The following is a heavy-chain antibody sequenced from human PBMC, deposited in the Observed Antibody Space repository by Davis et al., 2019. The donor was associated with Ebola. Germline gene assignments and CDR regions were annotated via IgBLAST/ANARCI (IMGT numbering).Heavy chain of an antibody. CDR2: IKQGGDER. D-gene: IGHD1-26*01. CDR1: GFTFSSYW. CDR3: VRVYSGSYDP. V-gene: IGHV3-7*01. J-gene: IGHJ5*02. Sequence: GESLKISRAASGFTFSSYWMSWVRQAPGKGLEWVANIKQGGDERYYVDSVKGRFIISRDDAKNSLYLQMNSLRAEDTAVYYCVRVYSGSYDPWGQGTLVTVSS.